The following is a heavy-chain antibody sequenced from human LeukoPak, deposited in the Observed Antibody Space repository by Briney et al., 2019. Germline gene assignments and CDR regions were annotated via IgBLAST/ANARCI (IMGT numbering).Heavy chain of an antibody. J-gene: IGHJ4*02. CDR2: INPNSGGT. Sequence: ASVKVSCKASGYTFTGYYMHCLRQAPGQGLEWMGRINPNSGGTNYAQKFQGRVTMTRDTSISTAYMELSRLRSDDTAVYYCARAGNDYGTPGDYWGQGTLVTVSS. D-gene: IGHD4-17*01. V-gene: IGHV1-2*06. CDR3: ARAGNDYGTPGDY. CDR1: GYTFTGYY.